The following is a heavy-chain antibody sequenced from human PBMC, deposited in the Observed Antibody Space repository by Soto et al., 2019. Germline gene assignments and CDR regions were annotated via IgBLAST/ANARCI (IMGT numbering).Heavy chain of an antibody. CDR2: IKKDGSKA. J-gene: IGHJ4*02. V-gene: IGHV3-7*01. Sequence: EVQLVESGGGLVQPGGSLRLSCVASGFAVWGDWMSWVRQAPGKGLEWVANIKKDGSKAQYLESVRERFTSSKDNFTSSVYLRLNSLRAEDTALYCCARGLYNGFTSGPGDSRGPGTLVSVSS. D-gene: IGHD1-26*01. CDR3: ARGLYNGFTSGPGDS. CDR1: GFAVWGDW.